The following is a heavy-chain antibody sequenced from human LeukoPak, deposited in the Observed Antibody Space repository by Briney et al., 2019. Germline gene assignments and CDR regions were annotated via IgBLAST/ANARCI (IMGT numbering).Heavy chain of an antibody. V-gene: IGHV3-7*01. CDR2: IKQDGSEK. J-gene: IGHJ4*02. CDR1: GFTVSSNY. CDR3: ARDGYGVVKYYFDY. D-gene: IGHD3-3*01. Sequence: GGSLRLSCAASGFTVSSNYMSWVRQAPGKGLEGGANIKQDGSEKYYVDSVKGRFTISRDNAKNSLYLQMNSLRAEDTAVYYCARDGYGVVKYYFDYWGQGTLVTVSS.